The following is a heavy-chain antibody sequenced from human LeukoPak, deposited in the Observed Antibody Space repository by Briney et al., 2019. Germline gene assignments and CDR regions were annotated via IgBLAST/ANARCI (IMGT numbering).Heavy chain of an antibody. D-gene: IGHD3-10*01. CDR1: GFTFSSYA. CDR2: IRYDGSNK. V-gene: IGHV3-30*02. CDR3: AKDKARVRGVMSY. Sequence: GGSLRLSCAASGFTFSSYAMSWVRQAPGKGLEWVAFIRYDGSNKCYADSVKGRFTISRDNSKNTLYLQVSSLRAEDTAVYYCAKDKARVRGVMSYWGQGTLVTVSS. J-gene: IGHJ4*02.